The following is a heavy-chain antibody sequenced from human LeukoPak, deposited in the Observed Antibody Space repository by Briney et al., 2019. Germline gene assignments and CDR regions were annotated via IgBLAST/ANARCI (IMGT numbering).Heavy chain of an antibody. J-gene: IGHJ4*02. Sequence: GGSLRLSCAAAGFTFSSYSMNWVRQAPGKGLEWVSSISSSSSYIYYADSVKGRFTISRDNAKNSLYLQMNSLRAEDTAVYYCARVHEVVTAILEDYWGQGTLVTVS. CDR3: ARVHEVVTAILEDY. CDR2: ISSSSSYI. CDR1: GFTFSSYS. V-gene: IGHV3-21*01. D-gene: IGHD2-21*02.